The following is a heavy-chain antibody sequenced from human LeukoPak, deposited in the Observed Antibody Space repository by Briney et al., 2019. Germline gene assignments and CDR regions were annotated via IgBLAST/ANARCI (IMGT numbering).Heavy chain of an antibody. J-gene: IGHJ4*02. CDR2: INWNGGST. CDR1: GFTFDDYG. Sequence: SGGSLRLSCAASGFTFDDYGMSWVRQAPGKGLEWVSSINWNGGSTDYADSVKGRFTISRDNAKNSLYLQMNSLRAEDRALYYCARVSDISVAAYFDYWGQGTLVTVSS. CDR3: ARVSDISVAAYFDY. V-gene: IGHV3-20*04. D-gene: IGHD6-19*01.